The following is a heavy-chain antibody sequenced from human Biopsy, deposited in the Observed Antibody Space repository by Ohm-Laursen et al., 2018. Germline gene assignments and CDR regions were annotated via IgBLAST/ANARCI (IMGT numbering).Heavy chain of an antibody. Sequence: GSLRLSCTASGFTFSSSWMHWVRQAPGKGLEWVSRFNSDGTDTTYADSVKSRFTISRDNAKNTLYLQMNSLRVEDTAVYYCAKAGRGYIDYWGQGTLVIVSS. CDR2: FNSDGTDT. D-gene: IGHD5-18*01. CDR1: GFTFSSSW. V-gene: IGHV3-74*01. CDR3: AKAGRGYIDY. J-gene: IGHJ4*02.